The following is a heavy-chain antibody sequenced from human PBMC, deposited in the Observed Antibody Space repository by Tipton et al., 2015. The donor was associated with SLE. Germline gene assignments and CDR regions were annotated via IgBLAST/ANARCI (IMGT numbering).Heavy chain of an antibody. V-gene: IGHV3-30*04. CDR2: ISYDGSKK. Sequence: RSLRLSCAASGFTFSSYAMHWVRQAPGKGLEWVAVISYDGSKKYYADSVKGRFTISRDNSKNTLYLQMNSLRAEDTAVYYCARDGYDSSGYSPNFDYWGQGTLVTVSS. CDR1: GFTFSSYA. D-gene: IGHD3-22*01. J-gene: IGHJ4*02. CDR3: ARDGYDSSGYSPNFDY.